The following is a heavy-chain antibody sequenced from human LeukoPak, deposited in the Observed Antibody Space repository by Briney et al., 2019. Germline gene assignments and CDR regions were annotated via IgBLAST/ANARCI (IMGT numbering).Heavy chain of an antibody. V-gene: IGHV2-5*02. Sequence: SGPTLVKPTQTLTLTCTFSGFSLSTSGVGVGWIRQPPGKALEWLALIYWDDDKRYSPSLKSRLTITKDTSKNQVVLTMTNMDPVDTATYYCARQGHYGSGDCYFDYWGQGTLVTVSS. CDR2: IYWDDDK. D-gene: IGHD3-10*01. CDR1: GFSLSTSGVG. J-gene: IGHJ4*02. CDR3: ARQGHYGSGDCYFDY.